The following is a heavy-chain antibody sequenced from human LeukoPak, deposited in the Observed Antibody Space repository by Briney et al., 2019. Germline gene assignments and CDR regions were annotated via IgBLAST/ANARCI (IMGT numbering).Heavy chain of an antibody. J-gene: IGHJ3*02. V-gene: IGHV3-7*01. D-gene: IGHD5-24*01. CDR2: IKQDGSEK. Sequence: GGSLRLSCAASGFTFSSYWMSWVRQAPGKGLEWVANIKQDGSEKYYVDSVKGRFTISRDNAKNSLYLQMNSLRAEDTAVYYCARDRWLHQLNVFDIWGQGKKVPF. CDR3: ARDRWLHQLNVFDI. CDR1: GFTFSSYW.